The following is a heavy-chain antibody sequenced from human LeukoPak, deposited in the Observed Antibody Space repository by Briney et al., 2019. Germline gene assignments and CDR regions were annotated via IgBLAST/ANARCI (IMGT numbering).Heavy chain of an antibody. CDR3: ARGRVRIVRYSYGYGPFDY. D-gene: IGHD5-18*01. CDR2: INHSGST. CDR1: GGSFSGYY. J-gene: IGHJ4*02. V-gene: IGHV4-34*01. Sequence: PSETLSLTCAVYGGSFSGYYWSWLRQPPGKGLEWIGEINHSGSTNYNPSLKSRVTISVDTSKNQFSLKLSSVTAADTAVYYCARGRVRIVRYSYGYGPFDYWGQGTLVTVSS.